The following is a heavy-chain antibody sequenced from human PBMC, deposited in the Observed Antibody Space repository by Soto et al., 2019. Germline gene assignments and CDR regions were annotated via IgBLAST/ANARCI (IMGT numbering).Heavy chain of an antibody. CDR1: GYTFTSCD. CDR2: MNPNSGNT. D-gene: IGHD2-15*01. J-gene: IGHJ5*02. CDR3: ARGLRGGESAYWFDP. V-gene: IGHV1-8*01. Sequence: ASVKVSCKASGYTFTSCDINWVRQATGQGLEWMRWMNPNSGNTGYAQKFQGRVTMTRNTSISTAYMELSSLRSEDTAVYYCARGLRGGESAYWFDPWGQGTLVTVSS.